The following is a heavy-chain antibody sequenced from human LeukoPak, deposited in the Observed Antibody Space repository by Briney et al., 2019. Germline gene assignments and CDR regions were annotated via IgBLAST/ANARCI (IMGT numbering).Heavy chain of an antibody. J-gene: IGHJ4*02. CDR1: GFTFNNYA. V-gene: IGHV3-23*01. Sequence: AGGSLRLSCAGSGFTFNNYAMSWVRQTPGKGLEWVSAISGRGDTTFYADAMKGRFTISRDNSQNTLYLQMNSLRAEDTAVYYCAKDHNLGGYVLFDNWGQGTLVTVPS. CDR2: ISGRGDTT. D-gene: IGHD3-22*01. CDR3: AKDHNLGGYVLFDN.